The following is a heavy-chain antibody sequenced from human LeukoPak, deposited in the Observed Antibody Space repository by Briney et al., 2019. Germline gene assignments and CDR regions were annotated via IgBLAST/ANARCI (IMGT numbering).Heavy chain of an antibody. CDR2: ISGSGGST. CDR3: AKAVTTSYSSGRY. Sequence: PGGSLRLSCAASGFTFSSYWMHWVRQAPGKGLEWVSAISGSGGSTYYADSVKGRFTISRDNSKNTLYLQMNSLRAEDTAVYYCAKAVTTSYSSGRYWGQGTLVTVSS. V-gene: IGHV3-23*01. CDR1: GFTFSSYW. D-gene: IGHD3-9*01. J-gene: IGHJ4*02.